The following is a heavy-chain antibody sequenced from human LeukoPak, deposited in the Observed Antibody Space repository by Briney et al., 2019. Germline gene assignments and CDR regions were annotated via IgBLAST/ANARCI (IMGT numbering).Heavy chain of an antibody. J-gene: IGHJ4*02. CDR2: ISYDGSNK. D-gene: IGHD2-2*01. CDR1: GFTFSSYG. V-gene: IGHV3-30*18. Sequence: GGSLRLSCAASGFTFSSYGMHWVRQAPGKGLEWVAVISYDGSNKYYADSVKGRFTISRDSSKNTLYLQMNSLRAEDTAVYYCAKVRGLVVLDYWGQGTLVIVSS. CDR3: AKVRGLVVLDY.